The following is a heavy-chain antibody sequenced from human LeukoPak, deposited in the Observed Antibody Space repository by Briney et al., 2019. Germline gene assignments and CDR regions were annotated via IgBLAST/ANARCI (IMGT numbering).Heavy chain of an antibody. CDR3: AKKRTPVAGTNYFDY. D-gene: IGHD6-19*01. J-gene: IGHJ4*02. CDR1: GFTFSNYA. CDR2: VSAGGDKT. V-gene: IGHV3-23*01. Sequence: GGSLRLSCAASGFTFSNYAMSWVRQAPGEGLEWVSGVSAGGDKTDYAESVKGRFTISRDNSKNTVYMQMTSVTAEDTARYYCAKKRTPVAGTNYFDYWGLGTLVTVSS.